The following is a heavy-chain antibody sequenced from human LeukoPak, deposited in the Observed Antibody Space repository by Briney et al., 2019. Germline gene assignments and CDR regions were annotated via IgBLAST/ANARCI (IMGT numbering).Heavy chain of an antibody. CDR1: GYSISTSYY. CDR3: AREGRYRYGYNEYHSYMDI. Sequence: SETLSLTCTVSGYSISTSYYWGWIRQPPGKGLEWIGSIYHSGNTYYNPSLKSRVTISVDTSKNQFSLKLSSVTAAETAVYYCAREGRYRYGYNEYHSYMDIWGKGTTVTVSS. D-gene: IGHD5-24*01. CDR2: IYHSGNT. V-gene: IGHV4-38-2*02. J-gene: IGHJ6*03.